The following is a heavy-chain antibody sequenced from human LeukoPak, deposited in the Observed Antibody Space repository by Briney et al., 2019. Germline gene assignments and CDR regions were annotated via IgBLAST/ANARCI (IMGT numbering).Heavy chain of an antibody. D-gene: IGHD6-13*01. Sequence: GASVKVSCKASGYTFTSYGISWVRQAPGQGLEWMGWISAYNGNTNYAQKLQGRVTMTTDTSTGTAYMELRSLRSDDTAVYYCARDRGIAAAGTLQGYFDYWGQGTLVTVSS. CDR1: GYTFTSYG. V-gene: IGHV1-18*01. CDR3: ARDRGIAAAGTLQGYFDY. J-gene: IGHJ4*02. CDR2: ISAYNGNT.